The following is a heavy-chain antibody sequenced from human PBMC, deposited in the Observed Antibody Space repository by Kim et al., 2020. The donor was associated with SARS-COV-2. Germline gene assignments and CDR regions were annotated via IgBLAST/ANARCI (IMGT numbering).Heavy chain of an antibody. V-gene: IGHV4-59*13. CDR1: GGSISSYY. D-gene: IGHD3-22*01. CDR2: IYYSGST. J-gene: IGHJ4*02. Sequence: SETLSLTCTVSGGSISSYYWSWIRQPPGKGLEWIGYIYYSGSTNYNPSLKSRVTISVDTSKNQFSLKLSSVTAADTAVYYCARVDSSGYYFDYWGQGTLVTVSS. CDR3: ARVDSSGYYFDY.